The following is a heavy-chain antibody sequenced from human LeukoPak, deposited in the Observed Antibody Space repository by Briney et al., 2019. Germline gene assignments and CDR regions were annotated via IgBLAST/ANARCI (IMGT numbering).Heavy chain of an antibody. V-gene: IGHV3-7*01. Sequence: GGSLRLSCAASGFIFSSYWMSWVRQAPGKGLEWVANIKQDGSEKYYVDSVKGRFTISRDNAKNSLYLQMNSLRAEDTAVYYCARDWGYCSSTSCHNWFDPWGQGTLVTVSS. CDR3: ARDWGYCSSTSCHNWFDP. D-gene: IGHD2-2*01. CDR1: GFIFSSYW. CDR2: IKQDGSEK. J-gene: IGHJ5*02.